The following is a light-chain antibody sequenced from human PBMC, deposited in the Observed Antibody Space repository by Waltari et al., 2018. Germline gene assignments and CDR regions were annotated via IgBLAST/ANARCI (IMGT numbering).Light chain of an antibody. CDR1: QSLTKRY. Sequence: VLTQSPDTLSLSPGDRATLSCRASQSLTKRYLVWYPQKPGQAPSLLIYGASNRAAGIPDRFSGSGSGTDFTLTISRLEPDDSAVYYCQQYGSSIMYTFGQGTELEIK. V-gene: IGKV3-20*01. J-gene: IGKJ2*01. CDR2: GAS. CDR3: QQYGSSIMYT.